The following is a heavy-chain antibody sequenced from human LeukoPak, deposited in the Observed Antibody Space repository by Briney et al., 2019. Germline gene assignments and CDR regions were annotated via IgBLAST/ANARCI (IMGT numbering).Heavy chain of an antibody. V-gene: IGHV3-43D*03. CDR3: ARDYSTASDPDYYYALDV. J-gene: IGHJ6*02. CDR2: ISWDGGAT. Sequence: PGGSLRLSCAASGFTFDDYAMHWVRQAPGKGLEWVSLISWDGGATYYADSVEGRFTMSRDNSKNSLYLQMNSLRTEDTALYYCARDYSTASDPDYYYALDVWGQGTTVTVSS. D-gene: IGHD6-13*01. CDR1: GFTFDDYA.